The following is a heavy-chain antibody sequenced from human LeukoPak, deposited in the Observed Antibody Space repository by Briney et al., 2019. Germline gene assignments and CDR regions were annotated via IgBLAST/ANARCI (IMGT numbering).Heavy chain of an antibody. V-gene: IGHV3-53*01. CDR1: GLTVITND. J-gene: IGHJ4*02. D-gene: IGHD1-14*01. CDR3: ARGVEPLAANTLAY. CDR2: LYSDGNT. Sequence: PGGSLRLPCAASGLTVITNDMTCVRQAPGKGLEWVSFLYSDGNTKYADSVQGRFTISRDNSKNTLYLEMNSLSPDDTAVYYCARGVEPLAANTLAYWGQGTLVTVSS.